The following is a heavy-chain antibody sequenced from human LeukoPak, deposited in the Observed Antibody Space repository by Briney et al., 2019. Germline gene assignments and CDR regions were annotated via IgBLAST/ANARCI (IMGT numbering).Heavy chain of an antibody. Sequence: ASVKVSCKASGYTFTSYDINWVRQATGQGREWMGWMNPNSGNTGYAQKFQGRVTMTRNTSISTAYMELSSLTFEDTAVYYCARGHFQLPTGGMDVWGQGTTVTVSS. CDR1: GYTFTSYD. CDR3: ARGHFQLPTGGMDV. V-gene: IGHV1-8*01. CDR2: MNPNSGNT. D-gene: IGHD2-2*01. J-gene: IGHJ6*02.